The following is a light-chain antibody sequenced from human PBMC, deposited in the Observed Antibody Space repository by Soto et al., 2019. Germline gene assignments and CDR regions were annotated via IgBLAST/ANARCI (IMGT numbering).Light chain of an antibody. CDR1: QSIRNF. CDR2: AAS. J-gene: IGKJ1*01. Sequence: DIQMTQSPSSLSASVGVRVTITCRASQSIRNFLNWYQQKPGKAPKVLIYAASSLQSGVPSRFSGSGSGTDFTLTISSLQPEDSATYYCQQSYSTPTFGQGTTGDIK. V-gene: IGKV1-39*01. CDR3: QQSYSTPT.